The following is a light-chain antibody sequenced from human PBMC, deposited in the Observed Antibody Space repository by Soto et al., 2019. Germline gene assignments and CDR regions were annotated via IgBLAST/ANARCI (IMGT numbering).Light chain of an antibody. CDR3: LQDYNYPPT. V-gene: IGKV1-5*03. J-gene: IGKJ4*01. Sequence: DIQMTQSPSTLSASVGDRVTITCRASQSITTWLAWYQQKPGKAPKLLIYKATNLQSGVPSRFSGSGSGTEFSLTISSLQPDDFATYYCLQDYNYPPTFGGGTKVDIK. CDR2: KAT. CDR1: QSITTW.